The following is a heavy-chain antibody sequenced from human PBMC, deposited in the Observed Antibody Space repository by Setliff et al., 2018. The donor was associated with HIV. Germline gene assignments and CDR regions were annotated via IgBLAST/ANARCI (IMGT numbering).Heavy chain of an antibody. V-gene: IGHV3-23*01. J-gene: IGHJ6*02. CDR2: ISTSGGAA. Sequence: PGGSLRLSCAASGFTFSNHVMKWVRQAPGKGLEWVSAISTSGGAADYADSVKGRFTISRDNSKNTLYLQMNSLRAEDTAVYYCAKPLTQWGVSPYHYAVDVWGQGTTVTVSS. CDR1: GFTFSNHV. CDR3: AKPLTQWGVSPYHYAVDV. D-gene: IGHD1-26*01.